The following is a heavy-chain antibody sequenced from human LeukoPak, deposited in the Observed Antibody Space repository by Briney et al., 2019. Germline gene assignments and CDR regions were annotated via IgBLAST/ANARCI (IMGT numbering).Heavy chain of an antibody. J-gene: IGHJ4*02. CDR1: GFTFSSYG. Sequence: GGSLRLSCAASGFTFSSYGMHWVRQAPGKGLEWVAVISYDGSNKYYADSVKGRFTISRDNSKNTLYLQMNRLRAEDTAVYYCAKRIVVPYFYYFDCWGQGTLVTVSS. CDR2: ISYDGSNK. V-gene: IGHV3-30*18. CDR3: AKRIVVPYFYYFDC. D-gene: IGHD2-2*01.